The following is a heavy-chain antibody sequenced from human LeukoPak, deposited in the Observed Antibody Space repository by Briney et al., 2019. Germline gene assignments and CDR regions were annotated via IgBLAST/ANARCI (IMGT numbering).Heavy chain of an antibody. D-gene: IGHD5-18*01. CDR2: INPEGSEK. CDR3: ARDLAYSRLDY. V-gene: IGHV3-7*01. CDR1: GLTFSSSW. Sequence: TGGSLRLSCAVSGLTFSSSWMDWVRQAPGKGLEWVASINPEGSEKYSADSVKGRFTISRDNAKNSLYLQMDSLRVEDTAFYYCARDLAYSRLDYWGQGTLVTVSS. J-gene: IGHJ4*02.